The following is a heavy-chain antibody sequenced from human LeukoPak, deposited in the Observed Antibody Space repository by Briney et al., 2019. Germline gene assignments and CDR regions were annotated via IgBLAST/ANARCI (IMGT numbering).Heavy chain of an antibody. CDR2: ISNDGSNK. J-gene: IGHJ4*02. V-gene: IGHV3-30-3*01. CDR1: AFTFSTYA. Sequence: PGGSLRLSCAASAFTFSTYAMHWVRQAPGKGLEWVAVISNDGSNKFYADSGQGRFSISRDNSKNMLYLHMNSLRGEDTAIYYCARGRYGSAPFYNYFDYWGQGTLVTVSS. D-gene: IGHD3-10*01. CDR3: ARGRYGSAPFYNYFDY.